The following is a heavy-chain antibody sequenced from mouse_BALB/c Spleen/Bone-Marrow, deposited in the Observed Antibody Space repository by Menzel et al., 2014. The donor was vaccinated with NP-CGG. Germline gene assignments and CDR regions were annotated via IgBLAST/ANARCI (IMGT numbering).Heavy chain of an antibody. D-gene: IGHD2-4*01. V-gene: IGHV1S137*01. CDR1: GYTFTDYA. CDR3: ARGGSTMITTFAY. Sequence: QVQLKQSGAELVRPGVSVKISCKGSGYTFTDYAMHGVKQSHAKSLEWIGVISTYYGDASYNQKFKGKATMTVDKSSSTAYMELARLTSEDSAIYYCARGGSTMITTFAYWGQGTLVTVSA. J-gene: IGHJ3*01. CDR2: ISTYYGDA.